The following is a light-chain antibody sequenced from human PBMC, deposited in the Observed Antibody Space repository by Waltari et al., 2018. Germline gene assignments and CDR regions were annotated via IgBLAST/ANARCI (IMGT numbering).Light chain of an antibody. CDR3: QQYYSPPWT. CDR2: WAS. V-gene: IGKV4-1*01. Sequence: DIVMTQSPDSLAVSLGERATINCKSSQHVLYSSNNNNYLAWYQQIPGQPPKLLIYWASTRESGVPDRFSGSGSGTDFTLTISSLQAEDVAVYYCQQYYSPPWTFGQGTKVEIK. CDR1: QHVLYSSNNNNY. J-gene: IGKJ1*01.